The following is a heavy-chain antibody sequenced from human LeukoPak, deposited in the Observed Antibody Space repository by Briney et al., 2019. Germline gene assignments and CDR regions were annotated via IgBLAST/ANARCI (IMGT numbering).Heavy chain of an antibody. CDR1: GGSISSTNW. CDR2: VHLSGRT. Sequence: PSGTLSLTCGVSGGSISSTNWWTWVRQPPGEGLEWIGEVHLSGRTNYNSSLESRVTMSVDMSENHISLKLTSVTAADTAVYYCAREGGPYRPLDYSGQGTPVTVSS. V-gene: IGHV4-4*02. CDR3: AREGGPYRPLDY. J-gene: IGHJ4*02.